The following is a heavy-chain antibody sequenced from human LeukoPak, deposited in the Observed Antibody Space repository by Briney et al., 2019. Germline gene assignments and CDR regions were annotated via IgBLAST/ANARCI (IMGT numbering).Heavy chain of an antibody. CDR2: ISSSSSCT. V-gene: IGHV3-11*05. J-gene: IGHJ4*02. CDR1: GFPFSDYY. Sequence: KPGGSLRLSCAASGFPFSDYYMSWIGQAPGKGLEWVSYISSSSSCTNYAVSVKGRFTISRDNAKNSLYLQMNSLRAEDTAVYYCARVVITMVRGVINYFDYWGQGTLVTVSS. D-gene: IGHD3-10*01. CDR3: ARVVITMVRGVINYFDY.